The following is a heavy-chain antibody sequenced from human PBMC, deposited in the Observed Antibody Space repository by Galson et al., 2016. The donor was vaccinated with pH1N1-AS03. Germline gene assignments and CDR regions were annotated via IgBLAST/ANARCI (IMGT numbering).Heavy chain of an antibody. CDR3: ARSGSGSFYEGDF. Sequence: SVKVSCKASGYTFTSYDINWVRQAAGQGLEWMGWMNPNTGITGYAQKFQGRVTMTRDISISTAYMELSSLRSEDTAVYYCARSGSGSFYEGDFWGQGTLVSVSS. D-gene: IGHD3-10*01. CDR1: GYTFTSYD. CDR2: MNPNTGIT. J-gene: IGHJ4*02. V-gene: IGHV1-8*01.